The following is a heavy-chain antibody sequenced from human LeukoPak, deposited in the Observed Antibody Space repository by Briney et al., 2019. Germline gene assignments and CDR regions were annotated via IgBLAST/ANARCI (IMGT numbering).Heavy chain of an antibody. D-gene: IGHD6-13*01. V-gene: IGHV3-48*01. J-gene: IGHJ4*02. CDR3: ARDPLSSSSFDY. Sequence: GGTLRLSCAASGITFSSYGMSWVRQAPGKGLEWVSSISSTGGTTYYADSVKGRFTISRGNAKNSLYVQMNSLRAEDTAVYYCARDPLSSSSFDYWGQGTLVTVSS. CDR1: GITFSSYG. CDR2: ISSTGGTT.